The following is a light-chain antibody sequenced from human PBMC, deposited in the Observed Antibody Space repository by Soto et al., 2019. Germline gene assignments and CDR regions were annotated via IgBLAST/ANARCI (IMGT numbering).Light chain of an antibody. CDR3: CSYAGSNNV. V-gene: IGLV2-11*01. Sequence: QSALTQPRSVSGSPGQSVTISCTGTSSDVGAYNSVSWYQQHPGKAPKLMIYDVSKRPSGVPDRFSGSKSGNTASLTISGLQAEDEADYYCCSYAGSNNVFGTGTKVTVL. J-gene: IGLJ1*01. CDR2: DVS. CDR1: SSDVGAYNS.